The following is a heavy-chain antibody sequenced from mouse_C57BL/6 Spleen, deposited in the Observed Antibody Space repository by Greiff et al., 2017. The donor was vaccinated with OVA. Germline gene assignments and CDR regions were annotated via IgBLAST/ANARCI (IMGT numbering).Heavy chain of an antibody. CDR2: INPSTGGT. V-gene: IGHV1-42*01. CDR3: ARNYGSSYWYFDV. J-gene: IGHJ1*03. D-gene: IGHD1-1*01. Sequence: VQLQQSGPELVKPGASVKISCKASGYSFTGYYMNWVKQSPEKSLEWIGEINPSTGGTTYNQKFKAKATLTLDKSSSTAYMQLKSLTSEDSAVYYCARNYGSSYWYFDVWGTGTTVTVSS. CDR1: GYSFTGYY.